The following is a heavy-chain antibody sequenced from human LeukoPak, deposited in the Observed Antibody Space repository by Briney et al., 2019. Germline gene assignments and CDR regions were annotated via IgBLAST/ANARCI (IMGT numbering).Heavy chain of an antibody. J-gene: IGHJ5*02. CDR2: IYHSGSA. V-gene: IGHV4-38-2*01. CDR3: ARQIAVAEEYWFDP. D-gene: IGHD6-19*01. Sequence: VKPSETLSLTCAVSGYSISSGYYWGWIRQPPGKGLEWIGSIYHSGSACYNPSLKSRVTISVDTSKNQFSLKLSSVTAADTAVYYCARQIAVAEEYWFDPWGQGTLVTVSS. CDR1: GYSISSGYY.